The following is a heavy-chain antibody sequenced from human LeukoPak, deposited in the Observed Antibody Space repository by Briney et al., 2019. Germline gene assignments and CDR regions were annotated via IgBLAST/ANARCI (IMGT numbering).Heavy chain of an antibody. J-gene: IGHJ3*02. CDR2: ISSDSNYI. Sequence: GGSLRLSCAASGFTFSSYSMNWVRQAPGKGLEWVSSISSDSNYIFYADSVQGRFTISRDNAENSLSLQMNSLRAEDTAVYYCASRYCTSTNCYALDIWGQGTMVTVSS. V-gene: IGHV3-21*01. CDR3: ASRYCTSTNCYALDI. D-gene: IGHD2-2*01. CDR1: GFTFSSYS.